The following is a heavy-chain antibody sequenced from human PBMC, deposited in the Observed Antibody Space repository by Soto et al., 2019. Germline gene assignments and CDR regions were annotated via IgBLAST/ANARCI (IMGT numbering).Heavy chain of an antibody. CDR3: ATSSDTGYIFDF. D-gene: IGHD3-9*01. V-gene: IGHV3-7*01. CDR2: IKKDGSEE. CDR1: GFAFSSYW. Sequence: LRLSCAASGFAFSSYWMSWVRQAPGKGLEWVANIKKDGSEEYYVDSVRGRFTISRDSAKNSLFLQMNSLRAEDTAVYYCATSSDTGYIFDFWGQGALVTVSS. J-gene: IGHJ4*02.